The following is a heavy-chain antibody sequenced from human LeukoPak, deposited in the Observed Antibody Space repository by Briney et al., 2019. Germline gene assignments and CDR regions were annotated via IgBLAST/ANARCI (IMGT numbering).Heavy chain of an antibody. CDR2: ISGSGDST. V-gene: IGHV3-23*01. D-gene: IGHD2-21*02. J-gene: IGHJ4*02. Sequence: HPGGSLRLSCVASGFTLRSYVMNWVRQTPGKGLEWVSSISGSGDSTFYADSVKGRFTISRDNSKNTLYLQMNSLRAADTAVYYCAKDLSGGDCPDYWGQGTLVTVSS. CDR1: GFTLRSYV. CDR3: AKDLSGGDCPDY.